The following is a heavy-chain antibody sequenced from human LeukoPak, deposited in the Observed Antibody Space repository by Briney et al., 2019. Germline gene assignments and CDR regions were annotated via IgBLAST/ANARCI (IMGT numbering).Heavy chain of an antibody. V-gene: IGHV3-30-3*01. CDR2: ISYDGSNK. J-gene: IGHJ5*02. CDR3: ARQVVPAASHKNWFDP. CDR1: GLTFSSYA. D-gene: IGHD2-2*01. Sequence: GGSLRLSCAASGLTFSSYAMHWVRQAPGKGLEWVAVISYDGSNKYYADSVKGRFTISRDNSKNTLYLQMNSLRAEDTAVYYCARQVVPAASHKNWFDPWGQGTLVTVSS.